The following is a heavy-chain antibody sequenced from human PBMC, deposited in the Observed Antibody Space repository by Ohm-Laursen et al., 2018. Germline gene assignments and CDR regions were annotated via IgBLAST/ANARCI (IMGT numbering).Heavy chain of an antibody. Sequence: SQTLSLTCAVYGGSFSGYYWSWIRQPPGKGLEWIGEINHSGSTNYNPSLKSRVTISVDTSKNQFSLKLSSVTAADTAVYYCARAGDSSGYGDYWGQGILVTVSS. CDR1: GGSFSGYY. CDR3: ARAGDSSGYGDY. J-gene: IGHJ4*02. CDR2: INHSGST. V-gene: IGHV4-34*01. D-gene: IGHD3-22*01.